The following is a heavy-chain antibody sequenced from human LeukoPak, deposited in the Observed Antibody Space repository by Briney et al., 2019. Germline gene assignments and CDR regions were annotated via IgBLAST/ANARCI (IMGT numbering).Heavy chain of an antibody. V-gene: IGHV1-69*13. CDR2: IIPIFGTA. D-gene: IGHD4-23*01. J-gene: IGHJ5*02. CDR3: ARTHNDGARWWFDP. Sequence: SVEVSCKASGGTFSSYAISWVRQAPGQGLEWMGGIIPIFGTANYAQKFQGRVTITADESTSTAYMELSSLRSEDTAVYYCARTHNDGARWWFDPWGQGTLVTVSS. CDR1: GGTFSSYA.